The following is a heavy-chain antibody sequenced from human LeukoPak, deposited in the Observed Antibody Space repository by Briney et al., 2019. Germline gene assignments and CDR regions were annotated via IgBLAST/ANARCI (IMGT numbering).Heavy chain of an antibody. Sequence: SGPALVKPTQTLTLTCTFSGFSLSTSGMCVSWIRQPPGKALEWLALIDWDGDKWYSTSLKTRLTISKDTSKNQVVLTMTNMDPVDTATYYCARKGSAWNYFDYWGQGALVTVSS. J-gene: IGHJ4*02. D-gene: IGHD6-19*01. V-gene: IGHV2-70*01. CDR1: GFSLSTSGMC. CDR3: ARKGSAWNYFDY. CDR2: IDWDGDK.